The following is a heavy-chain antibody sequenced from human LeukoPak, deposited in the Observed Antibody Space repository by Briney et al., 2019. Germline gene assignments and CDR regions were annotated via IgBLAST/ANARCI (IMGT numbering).Heavy chain of an antibody. V-gene: IGHV3-33*01. CDR2: IWYDGSNQ. Sequence: GGSLRLSCAASGFTFTSHGMHWVRQAPGKGLEWVAVIWYDGSNQNYAASVKGRFTISRDNSKNTLYLQMNSLRVEDTAVYYCARGNLRGGHYFDYWGQGTLVTVSS. CDR3: ARGNLRGGHYFDY. J-gene: IGHJ4*02. D-gene: IGHD3-10*01. CDR1: GFTFTSHG.